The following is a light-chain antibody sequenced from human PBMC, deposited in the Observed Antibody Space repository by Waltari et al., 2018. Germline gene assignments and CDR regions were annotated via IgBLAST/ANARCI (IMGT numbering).Light chain of an antibody. CDR2: ENT. Sequence: QSVLTQPPSVSAAPGKGVTIPCSGGRSHNGNTLLYLYRQFPGTAPKLLIYENTERPAGIPGRFSGSKSGTSATLDITGLQAGDEADYYCGTWDSSLSGAVFGGGTHLTVL. V-gene: IGLV1-51*02. CDR3: GTWDSSLSGAV. J-gene: IGLJ7*01. CDR1: RSHNGNTL.